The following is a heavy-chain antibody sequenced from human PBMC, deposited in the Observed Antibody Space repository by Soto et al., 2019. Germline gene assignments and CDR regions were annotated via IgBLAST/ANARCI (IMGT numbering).Heavy chain of an antibody. CDR3: ARGGGVGVAGSAAFDM. D-gene: IGHD3-3*01. CDR1: GYPVTAYY. Sequence: QLHLVQSGAVVKKPGASVTVSCSASGYPVTAYYMHWVRQAPGRGLDWMGGINPATGAAKYTQTFQGRVTMTRDTSTSTVFMELSGLTSEDTAGFYCARGGGVGVAGSAAFDMWGQGTLVTVSS. CDR2: INPATGAA. J-gene: IGHJ3*02. V-gene: IGHV1-2*02.